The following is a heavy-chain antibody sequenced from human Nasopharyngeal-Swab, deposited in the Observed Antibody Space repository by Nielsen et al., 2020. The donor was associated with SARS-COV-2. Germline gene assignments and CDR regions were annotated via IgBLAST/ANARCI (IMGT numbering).Heavy chain of an antibody. CDR2: IKQDGSEK. CDR3: ARRAKTTVTLPNYYYYYGMDV. J-gene: IGHJ6*02. V-gene: IGHV3-7*02. CDR1: GFTFSSYW. D-gene: IGHD4-17*01. Sequence: GESLKISCAASGFTFSSYWMSWVRQAPGKGLEWVANIKQDGSEKYYVDSVKGRFTISRDNAKNSLYLQMNSLRAEDTAVYYCARRAKTTVTLPNYYYYYGMDVWGQGTTVTVSS.